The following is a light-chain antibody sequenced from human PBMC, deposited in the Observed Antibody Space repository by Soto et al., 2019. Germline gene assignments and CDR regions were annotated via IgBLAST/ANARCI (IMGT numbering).Light chain of an antibody. V-gene: IGKV3-20*01. CDR3: QQYGSSPLYT. Sequence: EIVLTQSPGTLSLSPGERATLSCRASQSVSSSYLAWYQQKPGQAPKLLIYGASIRATGIPDRFSGSGSGTDFTLTISILEPEDFAVYYCQQYGSSPLYTFGQGTKLEIK. CDR2: GAS. CDR1: QSVSSSY. J-gene: IGKJ2*01.